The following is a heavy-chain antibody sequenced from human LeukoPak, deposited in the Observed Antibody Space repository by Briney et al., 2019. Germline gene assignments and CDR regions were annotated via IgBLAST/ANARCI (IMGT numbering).Heavy chain of an antibody. CDR1: GLTFSNYW. Sequence: GGSLRLSCAASGLTFSNYWMHWARQAPGKGLVWVSRIYSDGSSTSYADSVKGRFTISRDNAKNTLYLQMNSLRADDTAVYYCAVTVADTPHWGQGTLVTVSS. V-gene: IGHV3-74*01. J-gene: IGHJ4*02. D-gene: IGHD6-19*01. CDR3: AVTVADTPH. CDR2: IYSDGSST.